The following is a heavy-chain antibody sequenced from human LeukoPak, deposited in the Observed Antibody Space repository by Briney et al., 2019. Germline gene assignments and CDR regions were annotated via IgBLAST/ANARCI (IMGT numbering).Heavy chain of an antibody. D-gene: IGHD3-22*01. CDR3: ARDPRSYDSSGYYFFFDY. J-gene: IGHJ4*02. CDR2: INWNGGST. CDR1: GFTFDDYG. V-gene: IGHV3-20*04. Sequence: TGGSLRLSCAASGFTFDDYGMSWVRQAPGKGLEWVSGINWNGGSTGYADSVKGRFTISRDNAKNSLYLQMNSLRAEDTAVYYCARDPRSYDSSGYYFFFDYWGQGTLVTVSS.